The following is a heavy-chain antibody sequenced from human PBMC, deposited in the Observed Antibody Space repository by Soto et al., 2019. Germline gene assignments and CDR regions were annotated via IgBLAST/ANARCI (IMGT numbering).Heavy chain of an antibody. Sequence: PGGSLRLSCAASGFTFSSYSMNWVRQAPGKGLEWVSYISSSSSTIYYADSVKGRFTISRDNAKNSLYLQMNSLRAEDTAVYYCARGPYYYHSSGPWAYLDLWGRGTLVTVSS. D-gene: IGHD3-22*01. CDR3: ARGPYYYHSSGPWAYLDL. V-gene: IGHV3-48*01. J-gene: IGHJ2*01. CDR1: GFTFSSYS. CDR2: ISSSSSTI.